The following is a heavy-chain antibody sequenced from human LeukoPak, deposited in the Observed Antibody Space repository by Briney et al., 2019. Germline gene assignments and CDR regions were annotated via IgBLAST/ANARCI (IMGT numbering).Heavy chain of an antibody. J-gene: IGHJ3*02. CDR1: VYTFTSYD. CDR3: AHAERNWNSRSDVAFDI. D-gene: IGHD1-7*01. Sequence: ASVKVSCKASVYTFTSYDTNWVRHATGQGVEWMGWMNPNSGNTGYAQKFQGRVIMTRNTSISTAYMELSSLRSEDTAVYYCAHAERNWNSRSDVAFDIWGQGTMVTVSS. CDR2: MNPNSGNT. V-gene: IGHV1-8*01.